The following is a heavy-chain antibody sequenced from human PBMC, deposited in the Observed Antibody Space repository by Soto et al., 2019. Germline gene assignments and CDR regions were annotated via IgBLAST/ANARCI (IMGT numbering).Heavy chain of an antibody. CDR1: GYSFTSYW. J-gene: IGHJ6*02. CDR2: IYPGDPDT. V-gene: IGHV5-51*01. Sequence: GQPLQVSWKGSGYSFTSYWIGWMSQMPGKGLEWMGIIYPGDPDTRYSPSFQGQVTISADKSISTAYLQWSSLKASDTAMYYCARRSTVEVYGLDVWGQGTTVTVSS. CDR3: ARRSTVEVYGLDV. D-gene: IGHD4-17*01.